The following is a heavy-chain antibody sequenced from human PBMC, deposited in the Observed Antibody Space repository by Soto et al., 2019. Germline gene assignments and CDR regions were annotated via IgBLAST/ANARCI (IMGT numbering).Heavy chain of an antibody. J-gene: IGHJ5*02. CDR1: GFTFSSYG. CDR2: ISYDGGNK. V-gene: IGHV3-30*18. CDR3: AKCPGVAAAGPPFDP. Sequence: TGGSLRLSCAASGFTFSSYGIHWVRQAPGKGLDWVAVISYDGGNKYYADSVKGRFTISRDNSKNMVYLQMNSLRAEDTAVYYCAKCPGVAAAGPPFDPWGQGTLVTVSS. D-gene: IGHD6-13*01.